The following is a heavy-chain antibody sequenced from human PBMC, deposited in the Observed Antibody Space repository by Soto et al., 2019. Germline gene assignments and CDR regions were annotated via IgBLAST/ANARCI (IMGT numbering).Heavy chain of an antibody. Sequence: SQTLSLTCTVSDGSLSPNYWSWIRQPPGKRLKKIGYIYFVGTTTYKPYLQSRVCFSLYTSKNEVSLKLTSVTASDTAVYYCARLGAYYQSLDPWAPGTLVTVSA. D-gene: IGHD2-21*01. CDR1: DGSLSPNY. J-gene: IGHJ5*02. CDR3: ARLGAYYQSLDP. V-gene: IGHV4-59*08. CDR2: IYFVGTT.